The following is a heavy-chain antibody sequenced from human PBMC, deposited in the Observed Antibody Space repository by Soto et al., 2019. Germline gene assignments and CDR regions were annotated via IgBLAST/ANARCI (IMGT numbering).Heavy chain of an antibody. Sequence: GGSLRLSCAASGFSFSTCNMNWVRQAPGRGLEWVSFITDSSDVIRYADSVRGRFTISRDNAKNSLYLQMSSLVAEDTAVYYCARGLGSSWFFLWGQGTLVTVSS. CDR3: ARGLGSSWFFL. J-gene: IGHJ4*02. D-gene: IGHD6-13*01. CDR1: GFSFSTCN. V-gene: IGHV3-48*01. CDR2: ITDSSDVI.